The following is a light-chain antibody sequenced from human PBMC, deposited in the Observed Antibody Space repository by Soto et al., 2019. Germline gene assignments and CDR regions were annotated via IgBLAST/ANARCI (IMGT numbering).Light chain of an antibody. J-gene: IGKJ4*01. CDR1: QSISTS. Sequence: DIQMTQSPSILSASVGDRVTITCRASQSISTSLAWYQQKPGKAPNPLISKASNLETGVPSRFSGSGSGTEFTLTISSLQTDDFATYYCQQFGSYSLTFGGGTKVDIK. CDR2: KAS. V-gene: IGKV1-5*03. CDR3: QQFGSYSLT.